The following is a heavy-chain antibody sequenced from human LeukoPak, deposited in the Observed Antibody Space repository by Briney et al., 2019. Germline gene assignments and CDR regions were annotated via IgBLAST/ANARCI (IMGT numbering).Heavy chain of an antibody. CDR3: ARGPLGWSDY. J-gene: IGHJ4*02. V-gene: IGHV3-48*02. D-gene: IGHD1-26*01. CDR1: GFSVSNYN. CDR2: ISESGSSI. Sequence: PGGSLRLSCAASGFSVSNYNMNWVRQAPGEGLEWVSFISESGSSIYYAESVMGRFTISRDNAKNSVSLQMNSLTDEDTAVYYCARGPLGWSDYWGQGILVTASS.